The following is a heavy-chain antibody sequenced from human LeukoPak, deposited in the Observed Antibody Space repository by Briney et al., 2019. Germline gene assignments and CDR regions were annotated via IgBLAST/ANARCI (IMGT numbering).Heavy chain of an antibody. Sequence: PGGSLRLSCAPSGFTFDNFAMTWVRQASGKGLEWVGRIRSKANSYATAYAASVKGRFTISRDDSKNTAYLQMNSLKAEDTAVYYCTTYYYDSSGYYADRGYYYYMDVWGKGTTVTVSS. CDR2: IRSKANSYAT. V-gene: IGHV3-73*01. CDR3: TTYYYDSSGYYADRGYYYYMDV. CDR1: GFTFDNFA. J-gene: IGHJ6*03. D-gene: IGHD3-22*01.